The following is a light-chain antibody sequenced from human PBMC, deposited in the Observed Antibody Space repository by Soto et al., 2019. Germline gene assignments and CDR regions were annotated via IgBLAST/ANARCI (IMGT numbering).Light chain of an antibody. CDR3: QQYDTYWT. CDR2: NAS. J-gene: IGKJ1*01. CDR1: QTSSDW. V-gene: IGKV1-5*03. Sequence: DIHITPSPSTLSASIGDKVTTTFRTSQTSSDWLAWHQQKPGKAPKLLIYNASSLESGVPSRFSGSGSGTEFTLTISSLQPDDIAAYYCQQYDTYWTFGQGTKVDIK.